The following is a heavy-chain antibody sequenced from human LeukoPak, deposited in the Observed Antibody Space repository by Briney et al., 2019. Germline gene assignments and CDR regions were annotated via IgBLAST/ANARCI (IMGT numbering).Heavy chain of an antibody. D-gene: IGHD2-2*01. CDR2: INSDGSST. V-gene: IGHV3-74*01. CDR1: GFNFSSYW. CDR3: ARDSPLGSCSTISCPHLDY. J-gene: IGHJ4*02. Sequence: GGSLRLSCAASGFNFSSYWMHWVRQAPGKGLVWVSRINSDGSSTSYADSVKGRFTISRDNAKNTLYLQMNSLRAEDTAVYYCARDSPLGSCSTISCPHLDYWGQGTLVTVSS.